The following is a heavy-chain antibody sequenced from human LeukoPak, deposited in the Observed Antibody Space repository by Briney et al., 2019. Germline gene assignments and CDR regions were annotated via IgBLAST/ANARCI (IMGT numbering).Heavy chain of an antibody. J-gene: IGHJ3*02. CDR1: GGSISSYY. CDR2: IYYSGST. Sequence: SETLSLTCTVSGGSISSYYWSWIRQPPGKGQEWNGYIYYSGSTNYNPSLKSRVTISVDTSKNQFSLKLSSVTAADTAVYYCARDRPLDDSSGYYYVTPDAFDIWGQGTMVTVSS. V-gene: IGHV4-59*01. D-gene: IGHD3-22*01. CDR3: ARDRPLDDSSGYYYVTPDAFDI.